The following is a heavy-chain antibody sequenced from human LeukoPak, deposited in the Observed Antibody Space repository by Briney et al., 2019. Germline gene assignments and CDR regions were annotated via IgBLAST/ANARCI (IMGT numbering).Heavy chain of an antibody. CDR3: ARNLFDSSGYYNKPFDY. J-gene: IGHJ4*02. Sequence: SETLSLTCTVSGGSISSSSYYWGWIRQPPGKGLEWIGSIYYSGSTYYNPSVKSRVTISVDTSKNQFSLKLSSVTAADTAVYYCARNLFDSSGYYNKPFDYWGQGTLVTVSS. D-gene: IGHD3-22*01. V-gene: IGHV4-39*01. CDR2: IYYSGST. CDR1: GGSISSSSYY.